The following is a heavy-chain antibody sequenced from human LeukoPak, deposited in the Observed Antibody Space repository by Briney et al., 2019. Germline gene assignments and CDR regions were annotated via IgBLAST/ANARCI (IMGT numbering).Heavy chain of an antibody. V-gene: IGHV4-34*01. J-gene: IGHJ4*02. CDR1: GGSFSGYY. Sequence: SETLSLTCAVYGGSFSGYYWSWIRQPPGKGLEWIGEINHSGSTNYNPSLKSRVTISVDTSKNQFSLKLSSVTAADTAVYYCARCRDGDYELDYWGQGTLVTVSS. D-gene: IGHD4-17*01. CDR2: INHSGST. CDR3: ARCRDGDYELDY.